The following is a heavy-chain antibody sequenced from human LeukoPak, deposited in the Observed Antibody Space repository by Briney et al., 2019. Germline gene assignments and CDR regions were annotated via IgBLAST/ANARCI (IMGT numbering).Heavy chain of an antibody. CDR3: ARGYCLDPTCYRFDL. J-gene: IGHJ5*02. D-gene: IGHD2-2*02. CDR1: GFTFGDHY. V-gene: IGHV3-11*01. Sequence: KPGGSLRLSCTASGFTFGDHYMNWVRHAPGKGLEWVSYISGSGNTIYYTDSVRGRFTISRDNAKNSLFLQMHGLGAEDTAVYYCARGYCLDPTCYRFDLWGQGTLVTVSS. CDR2: ISGSGNTI.